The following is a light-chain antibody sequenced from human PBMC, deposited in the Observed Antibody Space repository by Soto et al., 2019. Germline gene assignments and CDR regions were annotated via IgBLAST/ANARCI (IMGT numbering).Light chain of an antibody. CDR2: EVS. CDR3: SSSTTSSTVA. Sequence: QSALTQSASVSGSPGQSITISCTGTSSDIGGYNYVSWYQQHPDKAPKLMIFEVSNRPSGVSNRFSGSKSGNTASLTISGLLPEDEADYYSSSSTTSSTVAFGGGTKLTVL. V-gene: IGLV2-14*01. J-gene: IGLJ2*01. CDR1: SSDIGGYNY.